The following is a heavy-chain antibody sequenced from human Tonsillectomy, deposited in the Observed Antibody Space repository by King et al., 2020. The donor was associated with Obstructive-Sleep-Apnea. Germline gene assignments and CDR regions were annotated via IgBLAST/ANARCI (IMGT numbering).Heavy chain of an antibody. D-gene: IGHD6-13*01. Sequence: QLVQSGAEVKKPGSSVKVSCKASGGTFSSYAISWVRQAPGQGLEWMGGIIPILGIANYAQKFQGRVTITADKSTSTAYMELSSLRSEDTAVYYCARAQTPVIAAAGTFDYWGQGTLVTVSS. CDR2: IIPILGIA. CDR3: ARAQTPVIAAAGTFDY. CDR1: GGTFSSYA. J-gene: IGHJ4*02. V-gene: IGHV1-69*10.